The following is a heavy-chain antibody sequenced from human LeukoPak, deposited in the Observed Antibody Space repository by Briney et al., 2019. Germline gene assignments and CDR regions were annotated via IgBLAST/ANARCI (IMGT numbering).Heavy chain of an antibody. V-gene: IGHV1-69*06. CDR3: ARACSGGSCYPARSGRVDY. J-gene: IGHJ4*02. Sequence: GASVKVSCKASGGTFSSYAISWVRQAPGQGLEWMGGIIPIFGTADYAQKFQGRVTITADKSTSTAYMELSSLRSEDTAVYYCARACSGGSCYPARSGRVDYWGQGTLVTVSS. CDR1: GGTFSSYA. D-gene: IGHD2-15*01. CDR2: IIPIFGTA.